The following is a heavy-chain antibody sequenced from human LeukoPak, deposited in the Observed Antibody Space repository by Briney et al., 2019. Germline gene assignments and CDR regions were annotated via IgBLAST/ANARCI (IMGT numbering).Heavy chain of an antibody. V-gene: IGHV3-23*01. J-gene: IGHJ5*02. Sequence: TGGSLRLSCAASGFTFNSYAMTWVRQAPGEGLEWVSAISGSGGSTYYADSVKGRFTISRDNSKNTLYLQVNSLRAEDTAIYYCAKLPKGYCSSTACPNWFDPWGQGTLVTVSS. CDR3: AKLPKGYCSSTACPNWFDP. CDR1: GFTFNSYA. CDR2: ISGSGGST. D-gene: IGHD2-2*01.